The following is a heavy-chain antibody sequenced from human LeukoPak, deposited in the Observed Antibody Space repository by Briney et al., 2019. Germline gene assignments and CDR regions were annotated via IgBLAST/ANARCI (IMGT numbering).Heavy chain of an antibody. J-gene: IGHJ4*02. CDR1: GFTFNNAW. D-gene: IGHD1-1*01. V-gene: IGHV3-66*01. CDR3: ARDRSISPTVRGGPPDDC. Sequence: GGSLRLSCAGSGFTFNNAWMNWVRQAPGKGLEWVSVISSDGKTDHADSVKGRFTISRDNSKNTVSLQMNILRAEDTAVYYCARDRSISPTVRGGPPDDCWGQGTLVTVSS. CDR2: ISSDGKT.